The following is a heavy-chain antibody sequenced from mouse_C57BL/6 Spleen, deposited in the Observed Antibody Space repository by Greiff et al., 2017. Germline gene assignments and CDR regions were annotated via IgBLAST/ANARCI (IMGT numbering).Heavy chain of an antibody. CDR3: VRDGAIGHYYAMDY. V-gene: IGHV10-3*01. CDR2: IRSKSSNYAT. CDR1: GFTFNTYA. Sequence: GGGLVQPKGSLKLSCAPSGFTFNTYAMHWVRQAPGKGLEWVARIRSKSSNYATYYADSVKDRFTISRDDSQSMLYMQMNNLKTEDTAMYYCVRDGAIGHYYAMDYWGQGTSVTVSS. D-gene: IGHD3-1*01. J-gene: IGHJ4*01.